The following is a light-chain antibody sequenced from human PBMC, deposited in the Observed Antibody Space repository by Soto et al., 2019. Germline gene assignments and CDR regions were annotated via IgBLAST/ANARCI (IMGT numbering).Light chain of an antibody. J-gene: IGKJ5*01. CDR1: QRISTH. Sequence: DIQMTQSPSSLSASVGDRVTITCRASQRISTHLNWYQQKPGEAPKLLIYDASKLETGVPSRFSGSGSGTDFTFTISSLQPEDFATYHCQQYDHLPITFGQGTRLEIK. CDR2: DAS. CDR3: QQYDHLPIT. V-gene: IGKV1-33*01.